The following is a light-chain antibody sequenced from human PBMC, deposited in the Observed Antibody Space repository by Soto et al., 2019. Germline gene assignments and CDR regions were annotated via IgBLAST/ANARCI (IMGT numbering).Light chain of an antibody. CDR2: AAY. J-gene: IGKJ5*01. CDR1: QSISSY. CDR3: QQSYSTLIT. V-gene: IGKV1-39*01. Sequence: DIQMTQSPSSLSASVGDRVTITCRASQSISSYLNWYQQKPGKAPKLLIYAAYSLQSGVKPRFSGSGSGTDFTLTISSLQPEDFATYYCQQSYSTLITFGQGTRLESK.